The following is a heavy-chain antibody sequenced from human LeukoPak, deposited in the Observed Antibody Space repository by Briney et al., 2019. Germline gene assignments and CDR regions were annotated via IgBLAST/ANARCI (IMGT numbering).Heavy chain of an antibody. CDR3: AKGRYTSGRNFDH. Sequence: PGGSLRLSSAASEFTISNYGMSWVRQAPGQGKGLEWVSGISSGGGGTYYADSVKGRFTISRDNSKNRLYLQMNSLRAEDTAVYYCAKGRYTSGRNFDHWGQGTLVTVSS. D-gene: IGHD6-19*01. CDR2: ISSGGGGT. J-gene: IGHJ4*02. CDR1: EFTISNYG. V-gene: IGHV3-23*01.